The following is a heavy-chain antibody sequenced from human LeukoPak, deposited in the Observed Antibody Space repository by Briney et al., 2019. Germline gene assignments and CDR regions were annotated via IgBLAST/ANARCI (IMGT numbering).Heavy chain of an antibody. D-gene: IGHD3-10*01. V-gene: IGHV3-9*01. J-gene: IGHJ5*02. Sequence: GGSLRLSCAASGFTFDDYAMHWVRQAPGKGLEWVSGISWNSGTISYADSVKGRFTISRDNSKNTLYLQMNSLRAEDTAVYYCAKDYSKTSYYGSGTYYRPNWFDPWGQGTLVTVSS. CDR3: AKDYSKTSYYGSGTYYRPNWFDP. CDR2: ISWNSGTI. CDR1: GFTFDDYA.